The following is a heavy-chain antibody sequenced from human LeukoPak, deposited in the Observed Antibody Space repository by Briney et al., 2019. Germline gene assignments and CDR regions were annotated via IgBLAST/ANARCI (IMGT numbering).Heavy chain of an antibody. CDR3: AKDAPFDY. V-gene: IGHV3-30*18. J-gene: IGHJ4*02. CDR2: ISYDGSNK. Sequence: GSLRLSCAASGFTFSSYGMHWVRQAPGKGLEWVAVISYDGSNKYYADSVKGRFTISRDNSKNTPYLQMNSLRAEDTAVYYCAKDAPFDYWGQGTLVTVSS. CDR1: GFTFSSYG.